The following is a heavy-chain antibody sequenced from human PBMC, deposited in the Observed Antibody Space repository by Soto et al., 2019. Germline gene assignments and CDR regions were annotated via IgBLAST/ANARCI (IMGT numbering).Heavy chain of an antibody. D-gene: IGHD6-6*01. CDR2: IIPIFGTA. CDR1: GGTFSSYA. V-gene: IGHV1-69*01. J-gene: IGHJ6*02. CDR3: ASESSSRPLPYYYYYGMDV. Sequence: QVQLVQSGAEVKKPGSSVKVSCKASGGTFSSYAISWVRQAPGQGLEWMGGIIPIFGTANYAQKFQGRVTITADESTSIAYMELSSLRSEDTAVYYCASESSSRPLPYYYYYGMDVWGQGTTVTVSS.